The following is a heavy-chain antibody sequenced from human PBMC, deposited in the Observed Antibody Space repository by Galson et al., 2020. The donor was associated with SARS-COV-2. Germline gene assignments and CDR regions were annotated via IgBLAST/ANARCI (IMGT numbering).Heavy chain of an antibody. CDR1: GYTFTSYG. CDR2: ISAYNGNT. V-gene: IGHV1-18*01. CDR3: ARDRLSYDFWSGYYWEVPYYYYGMDV. J-gene: IGHJ6*02. D-gene: IGHD3-3*01. Sequence: ASVKVSCKASGYTFTSYGISWVRQAPGQGLERMGWISAYNGNTNYAQKLQGRVTMTTDTSTSTAYMELRSLRSDDTAVYYCARDRLSYDFWSGYYWEVPYYYYGMDVWGQGTTVTVSS.